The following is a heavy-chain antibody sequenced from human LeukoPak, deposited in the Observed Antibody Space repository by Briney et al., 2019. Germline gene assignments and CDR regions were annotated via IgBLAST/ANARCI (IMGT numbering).Heavy chain of an antibody. V-gene: IGHV1-46*01. D-gene: IGHD6-6*01. Sequence: GASVKVSCKASGYTFTSYYMHWVRQAPGQGLEWMGIINPSGGSTSYAQKFQGRVTMTRDTSTSTVYMELRSLRSDDTAVYYCARGDSSSPSASRYYYYYYMDVWGKGTTVTVSS. CDR2: INPSGGST. CDR3: ARGDSSSPSASRYYYYYYMDV. J-gene: IGHJ6*03. CDR1: GYTFTSYY.